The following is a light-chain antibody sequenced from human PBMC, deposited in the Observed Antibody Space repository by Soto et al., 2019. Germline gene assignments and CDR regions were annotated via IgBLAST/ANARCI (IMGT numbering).Light chain of an antibody. CDR2: AAS. Sequence: DIQMTQSPSTLSGSVGDRVTITCRASQDIKNYLNWYQRKPGTAPRLLIYAASNLHSGVPSTFSASGSGTDFALNISSLQADDFGTYYCQQSYSTPRTFGQGTKVDIK. V-gene: IGKV1-39*01. J-gene: IGKJ1*01. CDR1: QDIKNY. CDR3: QQSYSTPRT.